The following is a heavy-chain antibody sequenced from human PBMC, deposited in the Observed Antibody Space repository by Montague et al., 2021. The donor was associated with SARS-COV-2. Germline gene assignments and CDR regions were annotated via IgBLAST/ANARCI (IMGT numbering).Heavy chain of an antibody. CDR1: GGSISSSSYY. D-gene: IGHD3-16*02. CDR3: ARHVTFGGVVVALDY. Sequence: SETLSLTCTVSGGSISSSSYYWGWIRQPPGKGLEWFGSIFYSGTTYFNPSLRSRIAISVDTSKNQFSLKVTSVTAADTAVYYCARHVTFGGVVVALDYWGQGHLVSVSS. J-gene: IGHJ4*02. CDR2: IFYSGTT. V-gene: IGHV4-39*01.